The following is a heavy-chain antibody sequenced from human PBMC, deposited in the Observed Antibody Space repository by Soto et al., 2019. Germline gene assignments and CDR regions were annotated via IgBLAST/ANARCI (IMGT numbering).Heavy chain of an antibody. CDR3: ATGVTVIGTFDF. V-gene: IGHV1-24*01. CDR1: GHTLTELP. CDR2: FDPEDGET. J-gene: IGHJ4*02. D-gene: IGHD2-21*01. Sequence: QVPLTQSGPEVKKPGASVKVSCKVSGHTLTELPMHWVRQAPGKGLEWMGGFDPEDGETIYAQKFQGRVTMTEDPSTDTAYMELSGLTSEDTAVFYCATGVTVIGTFDFWGQGTLLSVSS.